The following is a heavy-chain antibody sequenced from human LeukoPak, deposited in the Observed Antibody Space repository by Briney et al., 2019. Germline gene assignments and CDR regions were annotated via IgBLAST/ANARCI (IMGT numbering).Heavy chain of an antibody. Sequence: GGSLRLSCAASGFTFSSYSMNWVRQAPGKGLEWVSSISSSSSYIYYADSVKGRFTISRDNAKNSLYLQMNSLRAEDTAVYYCARDDTTPHYYDSSGIFDYWGQGTLVTVSA. V-gene: IGHV3-21*01. D-gene: IGHD3-22*01. J-gene: IGHJ4*02. CDR1: GFTFSSYS. CDR3: ARDDTTPHYYDSSGIFDY. CDR2: ISSSSSYI.